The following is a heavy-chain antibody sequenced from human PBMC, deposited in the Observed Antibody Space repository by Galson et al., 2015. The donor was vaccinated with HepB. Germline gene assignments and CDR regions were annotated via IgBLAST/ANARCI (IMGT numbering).Heavy chain of an antibody. D-gene: IGHD6-6*01. V-gene: IGHV3-15*01. J-gene: IGHJ4*02. CDR3: TTDFQGGHSSSFADY. Sequence: SLRLSCAASGFTFSNAWMSWVRQAPGKGLEWVGRIKSKTDGGTTDYAAPVKGRFTISRDDSKNTLYLQMNSLKTEDTAVYYCTTDFQGGHSSSFADYWGQGTLVTVSS. CDR1: GFTFSNAW. CDR2: IKSKTDGGTT.